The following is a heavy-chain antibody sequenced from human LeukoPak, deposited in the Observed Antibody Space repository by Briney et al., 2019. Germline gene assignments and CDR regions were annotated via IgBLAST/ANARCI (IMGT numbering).Heavy chain of an antibody. J-gene: IGHJ4*02. CDR2: ISGSGSST. Sequence: GGSLRLSCAASGFTFSSYAMSWVRQAPGKGLEWVSAISGSGSSTYYADSVKGRFTISRYKNTLYLQMNSLRAEDTAVYYCAKDQSGYDSWGQGTLVTVSS. D-gene: IGHD5-12*01. V-gene: IGHV3-23*01. CDR3: AKDQSGYDS. CDR1: GFTFSSYA.